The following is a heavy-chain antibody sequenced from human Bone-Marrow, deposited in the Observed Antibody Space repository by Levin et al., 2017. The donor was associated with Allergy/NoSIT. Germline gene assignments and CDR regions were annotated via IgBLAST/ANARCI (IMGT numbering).Heavy chain of an antibody. CDR1: GITVGNNY. D-gene: IGHD1-1*01. CDR3: ARDANGIY. J-gene: IGHJ4*02. V-gene: IGHV3-66*01. Sequence: ETLSLTCAASGITVGNNYMSWVRQTPGKRLEWVAVIYSVGSTYYADSVKGRFTISRDSVKNTVYLQVNNLRGEDTAVYYCARDANGIYWGQGTLVTVSS. CDR2: IYSVGST.